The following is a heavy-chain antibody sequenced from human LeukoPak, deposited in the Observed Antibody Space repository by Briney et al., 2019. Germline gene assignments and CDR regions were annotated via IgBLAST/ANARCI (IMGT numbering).Heavy chain of an antibody. D-gene: IGHD3-22*01. V-gene: IGHV4-31*03. Sequence: KSSETLSLTCTVSGGSISSGGYCWSWIRQHPGKGLEWIGYIYYSGSTYYNPSLKSRVTISVDTSKNHFSLTLSSVTAADTAVYYCARSYDSSASGFDYWGQGTPVTVSP. CDR2: IYYSGST. J-gene: IGHJ4*02. CDR3: ARSYDSSASGFDY. CDR1: GGSISSGGYC.